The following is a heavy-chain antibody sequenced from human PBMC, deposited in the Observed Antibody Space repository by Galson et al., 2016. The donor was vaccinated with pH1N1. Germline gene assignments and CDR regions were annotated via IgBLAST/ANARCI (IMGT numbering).Heavy chain of an antibody. Sequence: SLRLSCAASGFTFTSYAMHWVRQAPGKGLEWVAVILYDGTNEYYADSVKGRFTIPRDKTQSTVYLQMTSLRTEDTAVYYCARDSEYSGHEGFHWAQGTLVIVSS. V-gene: IGHV3-30*04. CDR3: ARDSEYSGHEGFH. J-gene: IGHJ4*02. CDR2: ILYDGTNE. CDR1: GFTFTSYA. D-gene: IGHD5-12*01.